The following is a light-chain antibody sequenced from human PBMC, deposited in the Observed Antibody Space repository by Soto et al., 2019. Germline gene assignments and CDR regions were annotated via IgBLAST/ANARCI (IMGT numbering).Light chain of an antibody. CDR1: QSVNSN. CDR2: SAS. J-gene: IGKJ1*01. Sequence: EIVMTQAPASLSGSPGERVTLSVRASQSVNSNLAWYQQKPGQAPRLLIYSASIRTTGLPASFTGSGSGTEFTLTISSLQSEDSAVYYCQQYTNWPRTFGQGTKVDIK. V-gene: IGKV3-15*01. CDR3: QQYTNWPRT.